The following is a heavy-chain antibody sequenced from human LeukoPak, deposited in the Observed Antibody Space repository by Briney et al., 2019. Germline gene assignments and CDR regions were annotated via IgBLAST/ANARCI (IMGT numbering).Heavy chain of an antibody. CDR2: IIPIFGTA. J-gene: IGHJ6*03. D-gene: IGHD2-2*02. CDR1: GGTFSSYA. V-gene: IGHV1-69*13. CDR3: ARASPYCSSTSCYKPDYYYYYMDV. Sequence: SVKVSCKASGGTFSSYAVSWVRQAPGQGLEWMGGIIPIFGTANYAQKFQGRVTITADESTSTAYMELSSLRSEDTAVYYCARASPYCSSTSCYKPDYYYYYMDVWGKGTTVTISS.